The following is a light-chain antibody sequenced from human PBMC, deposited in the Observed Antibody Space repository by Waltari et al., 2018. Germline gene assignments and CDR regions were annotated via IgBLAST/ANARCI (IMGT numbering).Light chain of an antibody. CDR2: GVN. CDR1: WSHNGAGYD. J-gene: IGLJ2*01. CDR3: QSYDTKVGVV. Sequence: QSVLTQPPSVSGAPGQRVTISCTGSWSHNGAGYDVHWYQQLPGKAPTLLVYGVNTRPPGVPDRFFGSKSGTSASLAIPGLQPEDEADYYCQSYDTKVGVVFGGGSKLTVL. V-gene: IGLV1-40*01.